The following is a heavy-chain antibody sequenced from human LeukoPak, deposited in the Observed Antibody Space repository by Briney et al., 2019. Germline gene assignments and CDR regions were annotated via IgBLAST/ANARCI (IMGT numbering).Heavy chain of an antibody. J-gene: IGHJ6*02. V-gene: IGHV1-46*01. CDR2: INPSGGST. Sequence: ASVKVSYKASGYTFTSYYMHWVRQAPGQGLEWMGIINPSGGSTSYAQKFQGRVTMTRDTSTSTVYMELSSLRSEDTAVYYCARDRMYYDFWSGYTLPDYGMDVWGQGTTVTVSS. CDR1: GYTFTSYY. D-gene: IGHD3-3*01. CDR3: ARDRMYYDFWSGYTLPDYGMDV.